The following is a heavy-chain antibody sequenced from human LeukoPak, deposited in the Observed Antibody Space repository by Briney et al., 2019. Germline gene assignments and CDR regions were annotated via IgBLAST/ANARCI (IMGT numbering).Heavy chain of an antibody. CDR3: AKESDYGSGSYYRNAFDI. CDR2: ISYDGSNK. V-gene: IGHV3-30*18. J-gene: IGHJ3*02. CDR1: GFTFSSYG. Sequence: PGGSLRLSCAASGFTFSSYGMHWVRQAPGKGLEWVAVISYDGSNKYYADSVKGRFTISRDNSKNTLYLQMNSLRAEDTAVYYCAKESDYGSGSYYRNAFDIWGQGTMVTVSS. D-gene: IGHD3-10*01.